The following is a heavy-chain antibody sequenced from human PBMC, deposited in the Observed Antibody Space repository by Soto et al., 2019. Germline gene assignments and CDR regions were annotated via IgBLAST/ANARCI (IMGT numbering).Heavy chain of an antibody. CDR1: GGSFSGFY. D-gene: IGHD3-9*01. V-gene: IGHV4-34*01. J-gene: IGHJ4*02. CDR3: AAKRDYDILTDYYLRYFDS. Sequence: SETLSLTCAFYGGSFSGFYWGWIRQPPGKGLEWIGEINHRGNINYNPSLKSRVTISVDTSKNQFSLRLTSVTAADTAVYYCAAKRDYDILTDYYLRYFDSWGQGTQVTVSS. CDR2: INHRGNI.